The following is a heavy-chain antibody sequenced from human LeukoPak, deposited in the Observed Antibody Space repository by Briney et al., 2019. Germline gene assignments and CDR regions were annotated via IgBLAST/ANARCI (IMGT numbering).Heavy chain of an antibody. V-gene: IGHV1-69*13. Sequence: GASVKVSCKASGDSFKSYVINWVRQPPGQGLEWMGGILPIFGSAIYAQHFRGRLTITAAESTNPAYMELPRLRSDDTALYYCARAKDQERYFHWLPGFVPWGQGTLVTVSS. J-gene: IGHJ5*02. CDR1: GDSFKSYV. CDR2: ILPIFGSA. CDR3: ARAKDQERYFHWLPGFVP. D-gene: IGHD3-9*01.